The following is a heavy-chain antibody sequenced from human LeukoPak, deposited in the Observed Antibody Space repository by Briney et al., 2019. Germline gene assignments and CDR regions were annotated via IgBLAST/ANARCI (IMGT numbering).Heavy chain of an antibody. J-gene: IGHJ6*03. CDR2: VSVFNGDT. Sequence: ASVKVSCKASGYRFSRYGISWVRQAPGQGPEWLGWVSVFNGDTKYAGKFQGRVTVTTEISTDTAYMELSGLRSDDTGVYYCARGHGYYYYMDVWGKGTTVTVSS. CDR1: GYRFSRYG. CDR3: ARGHGYYYYMDV. V-gene: IGHV1-18*01.